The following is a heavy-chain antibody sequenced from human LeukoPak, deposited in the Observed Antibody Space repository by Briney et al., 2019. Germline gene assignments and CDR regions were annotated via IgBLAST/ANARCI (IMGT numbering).Heavy chain of an antibody. J-gene: IGHJ4*02. D-gene: IGHD1-26*01. CDR3: ARGGGSYLAFDY. CDR2: IYHSGST. CDR1: GGSISSGGYS. V-gene: IGHV4-30-2*01. Sequence: SQTLSLTCAVSGGSISSGGYSWSWIRQPPGKGLEWIGYIYHSGSTYYNPSLKSRVTISVDRSKNQFSLKLSSVTAADTAVYYCARGGGSYLAFDYWGQGILVTASS.